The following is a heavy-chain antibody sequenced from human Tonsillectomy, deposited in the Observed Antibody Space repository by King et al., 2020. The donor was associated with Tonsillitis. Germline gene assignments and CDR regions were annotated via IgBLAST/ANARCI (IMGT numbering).Heavy chain of an antibody. CDR3: ARHLEGYYDFDY. J-gene: IGHJ4*02. V-gene: IGHV4-59*01. D-gene: IGHD2-15*01. CDR2: IYYRVTT. CDR1: GGSINTYY. Sequence: PLQESGPGLVKPSETLSLTCTVSGGSINTYYWSWIRQPPGKGLEWIGYIYYRVTTNYNPSLKSRVNISVDTSKNQFSLKVTSVTAADTAVYYCARHLEGYYDFDYWGQGTLVTVSS.